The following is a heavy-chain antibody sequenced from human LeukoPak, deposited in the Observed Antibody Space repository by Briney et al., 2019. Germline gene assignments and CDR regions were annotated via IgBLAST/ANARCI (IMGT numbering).Heavy chain of an antibody. V-gene: IGHV3-9*01. J-gene: IGHJ3*02. CDR3: AKDGSYFTFDI. D-gene: IGHD1-26*01. CDR1: GFTFDDYA. CDR2: ISLNSGII. Sequence: GGSLRLSCAASGFTFDDYAMYWVRQASGKGLEWVSGISLNSGIIAYADSVKGRFTISRDNAKNSLYLQMNSLRAEDTALYYCAKDGSYFTFDIWGQGTMVTVSS.